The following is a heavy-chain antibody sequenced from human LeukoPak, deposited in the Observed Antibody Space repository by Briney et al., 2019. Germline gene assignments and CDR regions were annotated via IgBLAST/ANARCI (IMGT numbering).Heavy chain of an antibody. CDR3: VYRGY. Sequence: PGGSLRLSCAASGFTFSGYWMSWVRQAPGKGLEWVANIKQDGSEKYYVDSVKGRFTISRDNAKNSLYLQMNSLRAEDTAVYYCVYRGYWGQGTLVTVSS. V-gene: IGHV3-7*01. CDR2: IKQDGSEK. CDR1: GFTFSGYW. J-gene: IGHJ4*02. D-gene: IGHD1-26*01.